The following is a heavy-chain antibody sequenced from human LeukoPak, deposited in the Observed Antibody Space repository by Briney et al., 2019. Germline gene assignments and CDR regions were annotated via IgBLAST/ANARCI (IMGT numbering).Heavy chain of an antibody. Sequence: ASVKVSCKASGYTFTSYAMHWVRQAPGQRLEWMGWINAGNGNTKYSQKFQGRVTISRDTSARTAYMELSSLRSGDTAVYYCARLAYGDPYFDYWGQGTLVTVSS. D-gene: IGHD4-17*01. J-gene: IGHJ4*02. V-gene: IGHV1-3*01. CDR2: INAGNGNT. CDR1: GYTFTSYA. CDR3: ARLAYGDPYFDY.